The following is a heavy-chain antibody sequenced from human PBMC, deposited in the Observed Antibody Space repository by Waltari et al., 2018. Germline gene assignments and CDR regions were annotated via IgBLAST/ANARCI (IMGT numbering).Heavy chain of an antibody. V-gene: IGHV7-4-1*02. D-gene: IGHD2-15*01. J-gene: IGHJ4*02. CDR3: ARVRCSGGSCYSGFDI. CDR1: GYTFTTYA. CDR2: IGTNSGNP. Sequence: QVHLVQSGSELKKPGASVKVSCKASGYTFTTYAINWVRQAPGQGREWMGWIGTNSGNPTYAQGFTGRFVFSLDTSVSTTYLEISNLKAEDTAIYYCARVRCSGGSCYSGFDIWGQGTLVTVSS.